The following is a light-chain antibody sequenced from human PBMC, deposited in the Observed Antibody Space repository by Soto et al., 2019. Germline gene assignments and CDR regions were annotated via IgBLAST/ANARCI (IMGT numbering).Light chain of an antibody. V-gene: IGLV2-14*01. Sequence: QSVLTQPASVSGSPGQSITISCTGTSSDVGGYNYVSWYQQHPGNAPKLMIYDVSDRPSGVSYRFSGSKSGITASLTISGLQAEDEADYYCFSYTTSSTYVFGTGTKVTVL. CDR2: DVS. J-gene: IGLJ1*01. CDR3: FSYTTSSTYV. CDR1: SSDVGGYNY.